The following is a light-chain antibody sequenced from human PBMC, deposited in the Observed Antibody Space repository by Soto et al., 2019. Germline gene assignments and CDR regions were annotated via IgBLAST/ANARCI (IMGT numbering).Light chain of an antibody. V-gene: IGKV1-39*01. CDR1: QIISSY. CDR2: AAS. CDR3: QQSYSTPWT. Sequence: DIQMTQSPSSLSASVGDRVTITCRASQIISSYLNWYQLKPGKAPELLIYAASSLQSGVPSRFSGGGSGTDFTLTISSLPPEDFVTYYCQQSYSTPWTFGRGTKVEIK. J-gene: IGKJ1*01.